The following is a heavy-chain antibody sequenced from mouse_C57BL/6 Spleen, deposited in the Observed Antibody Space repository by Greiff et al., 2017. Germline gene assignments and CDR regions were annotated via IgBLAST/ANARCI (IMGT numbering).Heavy chain of an antibody. J-gene: IGHJ2*01. D-gene: IGHD1-1*01. V-gene: IGHV1-50*01. CDR2: IDPSDSYT. Sequence: QVQLQQPGAELVKPGASVKLSCKASGYTFTSYWMQWVKQRPGQGLEWIGEIDPSDSYTNYNQKFKGKATLTVDTSSSTAYMQLSSLTSEDSAVYYCARGELDSGSRKDYFDYWGQGTTLTVSS. CDR1: GYTFTSYW. CDR3: ARGELDSGSRKDYFDY.